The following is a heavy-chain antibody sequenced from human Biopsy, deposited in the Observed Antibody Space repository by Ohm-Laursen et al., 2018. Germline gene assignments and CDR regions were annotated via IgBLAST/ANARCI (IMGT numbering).Heavy chain of an antibody. V-gene: IGHV1-8*01. D-gene: IGHD1-26*01. J-gene: IGHJ4*02. Sequence: SVTVSCKSSGYTFTSHDINWVRQATGQGLEWMGWMSPNTGNTVYAQRFQDRVTMTSDTSTGTAYMELTSLTSDDTAVYFCARWETTLGRSLDSWGQGTLVAVSS. CDR1: GYTFTSHD. CDR3: ARWETTLGRSLDS. CDR2: MSPNTGNT.